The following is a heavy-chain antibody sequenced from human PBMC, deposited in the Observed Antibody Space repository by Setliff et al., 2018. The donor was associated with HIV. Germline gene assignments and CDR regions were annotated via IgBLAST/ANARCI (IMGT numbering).Heavy chain of an antibody. Sequence: PSETLSLTCTVSGASISSSNLYWGWIRQTPGKGLEWIGSVYYTSGSTNYNPSLKSRVTILVDTSKNQFSLKLSSVTAANTAVYYCARRKSGSYFDAFDIWGQGTMVTVSS. CDR1: GASISSSNLY. D-gene: IGHD1-26*01. J-gene: IGHJ3*02. V-gene: IGHV4-39*07. CDR3: ARRKSGSYFDAFDI. CDR2: VYYTSGST.